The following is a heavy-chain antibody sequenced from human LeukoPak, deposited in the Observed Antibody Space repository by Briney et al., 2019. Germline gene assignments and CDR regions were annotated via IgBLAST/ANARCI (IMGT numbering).Heavy chain of an antibody. CDR3: ARDRTRGSGSYYPNWFDP. V-gene: IGHV1-18*01. CDR2: IRAYNDYT. Sequence: ASVKVSCKASGYTFTSYGISWVRQAPGQGLEWMGCIRAYNDYTSYAQNFQGRVTMTTDTSTSTAYMELRSLRSDDTAVYHCARDRTRGSGSYYPNWFDPWGQGTLVTVSS. CDR1: GYTFTSYG. D-gene: IGHD3-10*01. J-gene: IGHJ5*02.